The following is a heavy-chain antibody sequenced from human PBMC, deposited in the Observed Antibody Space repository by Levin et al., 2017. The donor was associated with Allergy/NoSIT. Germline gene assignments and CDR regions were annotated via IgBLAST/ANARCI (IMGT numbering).Heavy chain of an antibody. V-gene: IGHV2-5*01. CDR3: AHRDMGTNSLAFDY. J-gene: IGHJ4*02. CDR1: GFSLTTGGVG. CDR2: IYWNDDK. Sequence: GSGPTLVKPTQTLSLTCSFSGFSLTTGGVGVAWIRQPPGKALEWLGVIYWNDDKPYTPSLMNRPTITKDTSNNQVVLTLTNMGPVDTATYYCAHRDMGTNSLAFDYWGQGTLVTVSS. D-gene: IGHD7-27*01.